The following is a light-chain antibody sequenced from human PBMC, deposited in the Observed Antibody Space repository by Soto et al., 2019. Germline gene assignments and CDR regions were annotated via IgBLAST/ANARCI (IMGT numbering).Light chain of an antibody. J-gene: IGKJ2*01. Sequence: EIVLTQSPGTLHLSPGERATLSCRASQSVSSSYLAWYQQKPGQAPRLRIYGASSRATGIPDRFSGSGSGTDFTVTISRLEPEDVAVYYCQQYGSSLYTVGQGTKLEIK. V-gene: IGKV3-20*01. CDR3: QQYGSSLYT. CDR2: GAS. CDR1: QSVSSSY.